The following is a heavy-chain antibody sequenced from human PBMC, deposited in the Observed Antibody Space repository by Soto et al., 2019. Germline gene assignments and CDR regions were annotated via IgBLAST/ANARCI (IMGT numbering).Heavy chain of an antibody. D-gene: IGHD3-9*01. V-gene: IGHV3-48*04. CDR3: AKDWYYDILTGPIAPYYYGMDV. CDR1: GFTFSSYS. CDR2: ISSNGSTI. J-gene: IGHJ6*02. Sequence: PGGSLRLSCAASGFTFSSYSMNWVRQAPGKGLEWVSYISSNGSTIYYADSVKGRFTISRDNAKNSLYLQMNSLRAEDTAVYYCAKDWYYDILTGPIAPYYYGMDVWGQGTTVTVSS.